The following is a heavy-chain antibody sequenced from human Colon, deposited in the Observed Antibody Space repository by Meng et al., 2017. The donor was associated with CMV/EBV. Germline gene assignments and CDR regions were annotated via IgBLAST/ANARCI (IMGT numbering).Heavy chain of an antibody. CDR3: ARRHTSGWYYFDS. V-gene: IGHV6-1*01. D-gene: IGHD6-19*01. CDR1: GDTVSRTTVG. CDR2: IYYRSRWLD. J-gene: IGHJ4*02. Sequence: QIPSLTRDISGDTVSRTTVGWNWIRQSPSRGLEWLGRIYYRSRWLDDYAQSVKSRISINVDTSKNQFSLQLDSVTPDDTAVYYCARRHTSGWYYFDSWGQGTLVTVSS.